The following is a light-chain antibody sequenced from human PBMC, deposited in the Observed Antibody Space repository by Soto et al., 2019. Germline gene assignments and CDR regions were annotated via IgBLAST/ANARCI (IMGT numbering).Light chain of an antibody. CDR2: RDH. CDR1: TSNVERNY. Sequence: QSVLTQPPSASGTPRQRVIITCSGGTSNVERNYVYWYQHLPGTAPKLLIYRDHQRPSGVPDRFSASKSGTSASLAISGLRSEDEADYYCAVWDDKLSGLFGGGTKLTVL. V-gene: IGLV1-47*01. CDR3: AVWDDKLSGL. J-gene: IGLJ3*02.